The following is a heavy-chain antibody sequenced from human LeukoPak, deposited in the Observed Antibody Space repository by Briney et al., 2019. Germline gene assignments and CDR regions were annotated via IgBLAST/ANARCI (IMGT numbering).Heavy chain of an antibody. CDR3: ARDGSDGFSAFDI. J-gene: IGHJ3*02. CDR2: IYYSGST. D-gene: IGHD1-26*01. CDR1: GGSISSYY. V-gene: IGHV4-59*01. Sequence: SETLSLTCTASGGSISSYYWSWIRQPPGKGLEWIGYIYYSGSTNYNPSLKSRVTISVDTSKNQFSLKLSSVTAADTAVYYCARDGSDGFSAFDIWGQGTMVTVSS.